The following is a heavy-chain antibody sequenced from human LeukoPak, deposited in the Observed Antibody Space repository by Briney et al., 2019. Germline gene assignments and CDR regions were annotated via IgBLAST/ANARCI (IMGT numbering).Heavy chain of an antibody. CDR1: GGSFSGYY. D-gene: IGHD6-6*01. V-gene: IGHV4-34*01. Sequence: SETLSLTCAVYGGSFSGYYWSWIRQPPGKGLEWIGEINHSGSTNYNPSLKSRVTISVDTSKNQFSLKLNSVTAADTAVYYCAVRIAALVDYWGQGTLVTVSS. CDR3: AVRIAALVDY. CDR2: INHSGST. J-gene: IGHJ4*02.